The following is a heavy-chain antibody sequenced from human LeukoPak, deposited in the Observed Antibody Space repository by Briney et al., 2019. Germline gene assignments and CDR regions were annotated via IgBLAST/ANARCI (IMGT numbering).Heavy chain of an antibody. J-gene: IGHJ4*02. Sequence: SVKLSCKASGGTFSSYTISWVRQAPGHGLEWMGRIIPILGIANYAQKFQGRVTITADKSTSTAYMELSSLRSEDTAVYYCARSPLGVVTAPQPYYFDYWGQGTLVTVSS. V-gene: IGHV1-69*02. CDR1: GGTFSSYT. CDR2: IIPILGIA. D-gene: IGHD2-21*02. CDR3: ARSPLGVVTAPQPYYFDY.